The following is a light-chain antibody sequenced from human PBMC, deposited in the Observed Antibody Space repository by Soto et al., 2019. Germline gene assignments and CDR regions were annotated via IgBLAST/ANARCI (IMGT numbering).Light chain of an antibody. CDR3: QQYKDYSPVCS. V-gene: IGKV1-5*03. Sequence: IQITQSPSTLSGSVGDRGTITCRASQTISSWLAWYQQKPGKAPKLLIYKASTLKSGVPSRFSGSGSGTEFTLTISSLQTDDFETYYCQQYKDYSPVCSFGQGTKVDIK. CDR2: KAS. CDR1: QTISSW. J-gene: IGKJ2*04.